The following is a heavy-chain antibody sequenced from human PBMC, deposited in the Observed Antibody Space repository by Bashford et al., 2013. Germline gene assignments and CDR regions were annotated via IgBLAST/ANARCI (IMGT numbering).Heavy chain of an antibody. J-gene: IGHJ6*02. CDR3: TTYRQGDLYAMDV. D-gene: IGHD2-21*02. V-gene: IGHV3-15*01. Sequence: VRQAPGKGLEWVGRIKSTTDGGTTEYAAPVKGRFTISRDDSKNTLWLEMNSLKTEDTAVYHCTTYRQGDLYAMDVWGLGTTVTVSS. CDR2: IKSTTDGGTT.